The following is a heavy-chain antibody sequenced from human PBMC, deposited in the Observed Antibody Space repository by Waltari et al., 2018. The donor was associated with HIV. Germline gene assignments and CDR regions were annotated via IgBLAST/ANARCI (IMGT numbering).Heavy chain of an antibody. CDR2: INAGNGNT. CDR1: GYTLTSYA. J-gene: IGHJ6*02. Sequence: QVQLVQSGAEVKKPGASVKVSCKAYGYTLTSYAMHWVGQAPAQRLEWMGWINAGNGNTKYSQKFQGRVTITRDTSASTAYMELSSLRSEDTAVYYCARSNSGYDYEQYGMDVWGQGTTVTVSS. D-gene: IGHD5-12*01. V-gene: IGHV1-3*01. CDR3: ARSNSGYDYEQYGMDV.